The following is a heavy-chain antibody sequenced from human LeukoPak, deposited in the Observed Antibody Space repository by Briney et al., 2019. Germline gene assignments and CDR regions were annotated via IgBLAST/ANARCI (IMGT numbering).Heavy chain of an antibody. Sequence: GGSLRLSCAASGFTFSDYYMSWIRQAPGKGLEWVSYISSSGSTIYYADSVKGRFTISRDNAKNSLYLQMNSLRAEDMAVYYCARDREYSSSLHDAFDIWGQGTMVTVSS. J-gene: IGHJ3*02. D-gene: IGHD6-6*01. CDR1: GFTFSDYY. CDR2: ISSSGSTI. V-gene: IGHV3-11*04. CDR3: ARDREYSSSLHDAFDI.